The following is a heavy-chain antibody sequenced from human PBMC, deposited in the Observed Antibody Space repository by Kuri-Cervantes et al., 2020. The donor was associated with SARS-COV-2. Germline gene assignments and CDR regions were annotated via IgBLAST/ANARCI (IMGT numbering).Heavy chain of an antibody. Sequence: GGSLRLSCAVSGFTFSSYGMHWVRQAPGKGLEWVAVISYDGSNKYYADSVKGRFTISRDNSKNTLYLQMNSLRAEDTAVYYCEKGYYDSSGYRTLDYWGQGTLVTVSS. J-gene: IGHJ4*02. V-gene: IGHV3-30*18. CDR3: EKGYYDSSGYRTLDY. CDR2: ISYDGSNK. CDR1: GFTFSSYG. D-gene: IGHD3-22*01.